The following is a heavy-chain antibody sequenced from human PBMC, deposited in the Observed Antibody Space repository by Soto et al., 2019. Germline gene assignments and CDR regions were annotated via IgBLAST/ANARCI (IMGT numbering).Heavy chain of an antibody. J-gene: IGHJ5*02. Sequence: PGGSLRLSCAASGFTFSSYAMHWVRQAPGKGLEWVAVISYDGSNKYYADSVKGRFTISRDNSKNTLYLQMNSLRAEDTAVYYCARDLHPQAYDSSGYRNGPSWGQGTLVTVSS. CDR1: GFTFSSYA. D-gene: IGHD3-22*01. V-gene: IGHV3-30-3*01. CDR2: ISYDGSNK. CDR3: ARDLHPQAYDSSGYRNGPS.